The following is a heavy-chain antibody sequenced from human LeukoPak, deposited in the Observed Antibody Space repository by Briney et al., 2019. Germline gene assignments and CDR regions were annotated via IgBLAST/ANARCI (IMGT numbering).Heavy chain of an antibody. CDR1: GFTFNGFW. D-gene: IGHD4-17*01. V-gene: IGHV3-7*01. CDR2: IKQDGSDI. CDR3: TRDALYGDPSYYYMDV. Sequence: GGSLRLSCAASGFTFNGFWMSWVRQAPGKGLEWVANIKQDGSDIYYLGSVRGRFTNSRDNAMNSLYLQMNSLRAEDTAVYYCTRDALYGDPSYYYMDVWGKGTTVTVSS. J-gene: IGHJ6*03.